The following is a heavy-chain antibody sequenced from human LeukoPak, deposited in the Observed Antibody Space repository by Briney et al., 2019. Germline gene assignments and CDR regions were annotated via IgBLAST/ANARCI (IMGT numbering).Heavy chain of an antibody. V-gene: IGHV3-23*01. D-gene: IGHD3-22*01. CDR2: INDNGDGT. Sequence: GGSLRLSCAASGFTFSSYAMSWVRQAPGKGLKWVSSINDNGDGTYYADSVKGRFTISRDNSKNMLYLQMNSLRAEDTAVYYCAKDKDSSAKMPFDYWGQGTLVTVSS. CDR1: GFTFSSYA. J-gene: IGHJ4*02. CDR3: AKDKDSSAKMPFDY.